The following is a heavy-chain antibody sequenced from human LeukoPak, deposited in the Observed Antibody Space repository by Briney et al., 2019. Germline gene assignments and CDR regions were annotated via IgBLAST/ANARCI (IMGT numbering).Heavy chain of an antibody. CDR3: ARDRYDFWSGYSLNWFDP. J-gene: IGHJ5*02. CDR1: GFTFSSYE. D-gene: IGHD3-3*01. Sequence: PGGSLRLSCAASGFTFSSYEMNGVRQAPGKGREWGSYISSSGSTIYYADSVKGRFTISRDNAKNSLYLQMNSLRAEDTAVYYCARDRYDFWSGYSLNWFDPWGQGTLVTVSS. V-gene: IGHV3-48*03. CDR2: ISSSGSTI.